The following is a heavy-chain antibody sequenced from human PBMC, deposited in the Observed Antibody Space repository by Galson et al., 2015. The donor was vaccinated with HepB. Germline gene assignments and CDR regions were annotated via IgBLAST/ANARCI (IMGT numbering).Heavy chain of an antibody. CDR3: ARDLKGYCSSTSCYTINWFDP. V-gene: IGHV1-18*01. CDR2: ISAYNGNT. D-gene: IGHD2-2*02. J-gene: IGHJ5*02. Sequence: SVKVSCKASGYTFTSYGISWVRQAPGQGLEWMGWISAYNGNTNYAQKLQGRVTMTTDTSTSTAYMELRSLRSDDTAVYYCARDLKGYCSSTSCYTINWFDPWGQGTLVTVSS. CDR1: GYTFTSYG.